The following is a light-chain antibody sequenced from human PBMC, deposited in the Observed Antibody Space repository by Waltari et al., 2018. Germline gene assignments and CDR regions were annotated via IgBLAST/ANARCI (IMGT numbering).Light chain of an antibody. V-gene: IGLV1-44*01. Sequence: QSVLTQPPSASGAPGQTVTFSCSGSSSNIASNIVSWYQNFPGTAPKLLIYSNNQRPSGVPDRFFASKSGTSASLVISGLQSEDEADYYCASWDDTLNGFYAFGTGTKVTVV. CDR2: SNN. J-gene: IGLJ1*01. CDR3: ASWDDTLNGFYA. CDR1: SSNIASNI.